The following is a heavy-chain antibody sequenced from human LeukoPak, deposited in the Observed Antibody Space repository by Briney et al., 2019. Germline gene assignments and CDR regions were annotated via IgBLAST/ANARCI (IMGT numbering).Heavy chain of an antibody. V-gene: IGHV4-39*01. D-gene: IGHD6-13*01. CDR2: LYYSGTT. J-gene: IGHJ4*02. CDR3: ASDRSSWNPGAPY. CDR1: GDSISSGNYY. Sequence: PSETLSLTCSVSGDSISSGNYYWGWIRQPPGKGLEWIVNLYYSGTTYYHPSFKSRFTISVDTSKNRFALKLSSVTAPDTAVYYCASDRSSWNPGAPYWGQGTLVTVSS.